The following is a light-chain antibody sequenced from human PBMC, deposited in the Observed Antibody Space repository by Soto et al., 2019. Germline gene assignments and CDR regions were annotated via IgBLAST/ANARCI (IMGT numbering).Light chain of an antibody. Sequence: QSVLTQPASVSGSPGQSITISCTGTSSDVGGYNYVSWYQHHPGKAPKLMIYEVSNRPSEVSNRFSGSKSGNTASLTISGLQAEDEADYYCSSYTSSSTFYVFGTGTKLTVL. V-gene: IGLV2-14*01. CDR1: SSDVGGYNY. J-gene: IGLJ1*01. CDR2: EVS. CDR3: SSYTSSSTFYV.